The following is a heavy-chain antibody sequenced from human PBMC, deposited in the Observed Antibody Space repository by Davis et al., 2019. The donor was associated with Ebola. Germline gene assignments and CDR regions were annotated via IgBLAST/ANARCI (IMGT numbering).Heavy chain of an antibody. V-gene: IGHV1-46*01. CDR2: INPSGGST. CDR1: GYTFTSYY. Sequence: ASVKVSCKASGYTFTSYYMHWVRQAPGQGPEWMGIINPSGGSTSYAQKFQGRVTMTRDTSTSTVYMELSSLRSEDTAVYYCATYSGSSKDAFDIWGQGTMVTVSS. CDR3: ATYSGSSKDAFDI. D-gene: IGHD1-26*01. J-gene: IGHJ3*02.